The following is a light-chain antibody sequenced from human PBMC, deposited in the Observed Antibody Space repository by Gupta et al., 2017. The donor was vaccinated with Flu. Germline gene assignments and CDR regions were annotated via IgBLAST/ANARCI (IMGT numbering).Light chain of an antibody. CDR2: KDR. CDR1: ALPKQF. V-gene: IGLV3-25*02. J-gene: IGLJ3*02. Sequence: SYELTQPPSVPVSPGQTARIPCPEDALPKQFAYWYHQKPGQAPVLVIYKDRHRPSGIPARFSGSTSGTTVTLTISGVEAEDEADYYCQSEDSSGSYGVFGGGTKLTVL. CDR3: QSEDSSGSYGV.